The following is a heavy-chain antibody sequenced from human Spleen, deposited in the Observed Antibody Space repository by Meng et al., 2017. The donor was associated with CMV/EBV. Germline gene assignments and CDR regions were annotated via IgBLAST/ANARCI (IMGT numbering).Heavy chain of an antibody. CDR1: GFTFRSYA. Sequence: AASGFTFRSYAMSWVRQAQGKGLEWVSAISGSGGSTYYADSVKGRFTISRDNSKNTLYLQMNSLRAEDTAVYYCAKTISSSWYYFDYWGQGTLVTVSS. CDR3: AKTISSSWYYFDY. CDR2: ISGSGGST. D-gene: IGHD6-13*01. V-gene: IGHV3-23*01. J-gene: IGHJ4*02.